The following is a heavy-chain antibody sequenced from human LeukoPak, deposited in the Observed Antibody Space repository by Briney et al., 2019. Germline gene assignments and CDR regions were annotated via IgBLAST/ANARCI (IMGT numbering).Heavy chain of an antibody. J-gene: IGHJ4*02. CDR1: DGSISSYY. CDR3: ARDRYCGGDCPNDY. Sequence: ETLSLTCTVSDGSISSYYWSWIRQPAGKGLEWVSSISSGSIYLYYADSVKGRFTISRDNAKNSLYLQMNSLRAEDTAVYYCARDRYCGGDCPNDYWGQGTLVTVSS. V-gene: IGHV3-21*01. D-gene: IGHD2-21*02. CDR2: ISSGSIYL.